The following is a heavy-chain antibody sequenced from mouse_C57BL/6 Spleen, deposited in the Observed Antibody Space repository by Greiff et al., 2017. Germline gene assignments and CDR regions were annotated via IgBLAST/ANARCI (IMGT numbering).Heavy chain of an antibody. CDR1: GYTFTSYW. J-gene: IGHJ4*01. CDR2: IHPNSGST. D-gene: IGHD2-3*01. CDR3: ARSNYDGYYGAMDY. V-gene: IGHV1-64*01. Sequence: QVQLQQPGAELVKPGASVKLSCKASGYTFTSYWMHWVKQRPGQGLEWIGMIHPNSGSTNYNEKFKSKATLTVDKSSSTAYMQLSSLTSEDSAVYYCARSNYDGYYGAMDYWGQGTSVTVSS.